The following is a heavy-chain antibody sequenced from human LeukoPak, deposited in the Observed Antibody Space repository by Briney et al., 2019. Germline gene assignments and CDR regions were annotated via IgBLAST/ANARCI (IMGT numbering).Heavy chain of an antibody. CDR1: GGSISSSSYY. CDR3: ARDLDGSYYFDY. Sequence: KPSETLSLTCTVSGGSISSSSYYWGWIRQPPGKGLEWIGSIYYSGSTYYNPSLKSRVTISVDTSKNQFSLKLSSVTAADTAVYYCARDLDGSYYFDYWGQGTLVTVSS. D-gene: IGHD3-10*01. V-gene: IGHV4-39*07. J-gene: IGHJ4*02. CDR2: IYYSGST.